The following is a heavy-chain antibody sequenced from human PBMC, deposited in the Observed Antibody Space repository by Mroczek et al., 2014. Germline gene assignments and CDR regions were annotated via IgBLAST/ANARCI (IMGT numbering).Heavy chain of an antibody. CDR3: ARDYCSSTSCYLAY. CDR2: IKQDGSEK. CDR1: GFTFSSYW. J-gene: IGHJ4*02. Sequence: ESGEAWSSLGGSLRLSCAASGFTFSSYWMSWVRQAPGKGLEWVANIKQDGSEKYYVDSVKGRFTISRDNAKNSLYLQMNSLRAEDTAVYYCARDYCSSTSCYLAYWGQGTLVTVSS. D-gene: IGHD2-2*01. V-gene: IGHV3-7*01.